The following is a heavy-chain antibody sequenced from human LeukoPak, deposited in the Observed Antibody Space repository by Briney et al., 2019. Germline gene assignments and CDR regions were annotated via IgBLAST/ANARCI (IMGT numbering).Heavy chain of an antibody. CDR1: GFTFSSYW. CDR3: ARGARYYYYYMDV. V-gene: IGHV3-7*01. Sequence: TGGSLRLSCAASGFTFSSYWMSWVRQAPGKGLEWVANIKQDGSEKYYVDSVEGRFTISRDNAKNSLYLQMNSLRAEDTAVYYCARGARYYYYYMDVWGKGTTVTVSS. J-gene: IGHJ6*03. CDR2: IKQDGSEK.